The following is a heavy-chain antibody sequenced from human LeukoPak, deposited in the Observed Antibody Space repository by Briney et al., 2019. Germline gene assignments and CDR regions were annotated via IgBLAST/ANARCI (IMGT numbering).Heavy chain of an antibody. V-gene: IGHV3-53*01. CDR1: GFTVSSNY. J-gene: IGHJ3*02. CDR3: AREYGGVWAFDI. CDR2: IYSDSST. Sequence: GGSLRLSCAASGFTVSSNYMNWVRQAPGKGLECVSVIYSDSSTYYADSVKGRFTISRDNSKNTLYLQMNSLRAEDTAVYYCAREYGGVWAFDIWGQGTMVTVSS. D-gene: IGHD2-8*02.